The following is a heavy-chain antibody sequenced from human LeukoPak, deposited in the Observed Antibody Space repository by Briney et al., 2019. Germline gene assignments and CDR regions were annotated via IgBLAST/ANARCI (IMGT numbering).Heavy chain of an antibody. Sequence: PGGSLRLSCAASGFTFSSYAMSWVRQAPGEGLEWVSAISGSGGSTYYADSVKGRFTISRDNSKNTLYLQMNSLRAEDTAVYYCAKSPSSLRSRYYGMDVWGQGTTVTVSS. V-gene: IGHV3-23*01. CDR3: AKSPSSLRSRYYGMDV. D-gene: IGHD3-16*02. CDR1: GFTFSSYA. CDR2: ISGSGGST. J-gene: IGHJ6*02.